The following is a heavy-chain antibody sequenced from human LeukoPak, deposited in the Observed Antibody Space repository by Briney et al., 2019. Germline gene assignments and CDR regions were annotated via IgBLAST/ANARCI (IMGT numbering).Heavy chain of an antibody. J-gene: IGHJ4*02. D-gene: IGHD6-19*01. V-gene: IGHV3-23*01. CDR1: GFTFSGYT. Sequence: GGSLRLSCAASGFTFSGYTINWVRQAPGKGLEWVSAISGSGGSTYYADSVKGRFTISRDNSKNTLYLQMNSLRAEDTAVYYCAKEYEPYSSGLRYFDYWGQGTLVTVSS. CDR3: AKEYEPYSSGLRYFDY. CDR2: ISGSGGST.